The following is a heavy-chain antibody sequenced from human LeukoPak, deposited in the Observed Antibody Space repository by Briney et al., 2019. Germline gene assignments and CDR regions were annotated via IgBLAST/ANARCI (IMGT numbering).Heavy chain of an antibody. CDR2: INHSGST. D-gene: IGHD3-16*02. Sequence: SETLFLTCAVYGGSFSGYYWSWIRQPPGKGLEWIGEINHSGSTNYNPSLKSRVTISVDTSKNQFSLKLSSVTAADTAAYYCARDLIYDYVWGSHRYAWFDPWGQGTLVTVSS. J-gene: IGHJ5*02. CDR1: GGSFSGYY. V-gene: IGHV4-34*01. CDR3: ARDLIYDYVWGSHRYAWFDP.